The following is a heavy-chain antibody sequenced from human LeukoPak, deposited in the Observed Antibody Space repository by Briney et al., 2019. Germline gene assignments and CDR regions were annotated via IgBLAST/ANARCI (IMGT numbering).Heavy chain of an antibody. CDR2: ISGSAGST. V-gene: IGHV3-23*01. D-gene: IGHD4-17*01. CDR1: GLTFSDYA. Sequence: GGSLRVSCAASGLTFSDYAMNWVRQAPGKGLEWVSTISGSAGSTYYADAVKGRFTISRDNSKGTLYLQMNSLRADDTAVYYCAKALRTDYYYYMDVWGKGTTVTVSS. J-gene: IGHJ6*03. CDR3: AKALRTDYYYYMDV.